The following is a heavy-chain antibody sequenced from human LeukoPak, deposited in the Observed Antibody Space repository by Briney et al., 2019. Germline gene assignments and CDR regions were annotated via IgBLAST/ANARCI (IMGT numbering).Heavy chain of an antibody. CDR1: GFIFSNYA. CDR3: AKDLRGNYDTLTAFDP. D-gene: IGHD3-9*01. CDR2: ITGTAYKT. Sequence: GGSLRLSCAASGFIFSNYAMAWVRQAPRKGLEWVSAITGTAYKTYYADSVKGRFTISRDNPKNTLYLQMNTLRAEDTAIYYCAKDLRGNYDTLTAFDPWGPGTLVTVSS. V-gene: IGHV3-23*01. J-gene: IGHJ5*02.